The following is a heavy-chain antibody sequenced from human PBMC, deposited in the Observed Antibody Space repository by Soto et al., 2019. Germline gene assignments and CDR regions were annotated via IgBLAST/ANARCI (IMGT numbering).Heavy chain of an antibody. CDR1: GDSISSYY. CDR3: AKDTYYYSSSGYYVFDS. Sequence: PSETLSLTCAVSGDSISSYYCMWIRQPPGKGLGSIGYLYYGRSANYNPSPKSRVTLSVDTSTNQCSLTLSSMTAEDTAVYYCAKDTYYYSSSGYYVFDSWGQGTLVTVSS. V-gene: IGHV4-59*01. CDR2: LYYGRSA. D-gene: IGHD3-22*01. J-gene: IGHJ4*02.